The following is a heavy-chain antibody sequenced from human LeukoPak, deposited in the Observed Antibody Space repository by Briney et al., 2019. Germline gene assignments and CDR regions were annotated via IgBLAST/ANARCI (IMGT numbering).Heavy chain of an antibody. V-gene: IGHV1-8*01. CDR1: GYTFTSYD. CDR3: ARPYSGYDYGEPTGYGMDV. J-gene: IGHJ6*02. D-gene: IGHD5-12*01. CDR2: MNPNSGNT. Sequence: ASVKVSCKASGYTFTSYDINWVRQATGQGLEWMGWMNPNSGNTGYAQKFQGRVTMTRNTSISTAYMELSSLRSEDTAVYYCARPYSGYDYGEPTGYGMDVWGQGTTVTVSS.